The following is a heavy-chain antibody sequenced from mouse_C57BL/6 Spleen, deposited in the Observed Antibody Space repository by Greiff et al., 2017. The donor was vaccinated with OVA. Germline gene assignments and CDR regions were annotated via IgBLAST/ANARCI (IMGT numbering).Heavy chain of an antibody. D-gene: IGHD2-5*01. J-gene: IGHJ1*03. V-gene: IGHV3-6*01. CDR1: GYSITSGYY. CDR2: ISYDGSN. CDR3: AREGSNSWYFDV. Sequence: EVKLQDSGPGLVKPSQSLSLTCSVTGYSITSGYYWNWIRQFPGNKLEWMGYISYDGSNNYNPSLKNRISITRDTSKNQFFLKLNSVTTEDTATYYCAREGSNSWYFDVWGTGTTVTVSS.